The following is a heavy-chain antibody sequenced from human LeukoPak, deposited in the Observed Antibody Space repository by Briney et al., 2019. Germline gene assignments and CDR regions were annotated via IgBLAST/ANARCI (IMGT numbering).Heavy chain of an antibody. V-gene: IGHV1-46*01. CDR3: ARSPAGYMDV. J-gene: IGHJ6*03. Sequence: WASVKVSCKASGYTFTSYYMHWVRQAPGQGLEWMRIINPSGGSTSYAQKFQGRVTMTRDTSTNTVYMELSSLRSEDTAVYYCARSPAGYMDVWGKGTTVTVSS. D-gene: IGHD2-2*01. CDR2: INPSGGST. CDR1: GYTFTSYY.